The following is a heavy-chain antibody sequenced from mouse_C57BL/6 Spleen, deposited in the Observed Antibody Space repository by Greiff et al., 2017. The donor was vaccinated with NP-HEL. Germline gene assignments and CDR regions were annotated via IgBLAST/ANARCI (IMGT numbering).Heavy chain of an antibody. V-gene: IGHV2-9-1*01. CDR1: GFSLTSYA. J-gene: IGHJ4*01. D-gene: IGHD2-1*01. Sequence: QVQLQQSGPGLVAPSQSLSITCTVSGFSLTSYAISWVRQPPGKGLEWLGVIWTGGGTNYNSALKSRLSISKDNSKSQVFLKMNRLQTDDTARYYCARNTAYGNYGRGLDAMDYWGQGTSVTVSS. CDR2: IWTGGGT. CDR3: ARNTAYGNYGRGLDAMDY.